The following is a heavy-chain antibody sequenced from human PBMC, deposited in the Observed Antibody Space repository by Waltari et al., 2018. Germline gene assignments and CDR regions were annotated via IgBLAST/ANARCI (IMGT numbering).Heavy chain of an antibody. Sequence: QVQLVQSGAEVKKPESSVKVSCQVSGGSFSPYAINGVRQAPGQGLEWMGRILPILNITQYSQKFQGRVTLTADTSTRVAYMELNSLTSEDTAVYFCSRGPQAAGNQLDPWGQGTLVTVSS. CDR3: SRGPQAAGNQLDP. CDR2: ILPILNIT. J-gene: IGHJ5*02. CDR1: GGSFSPYA. V-gene: IGHV1-69*04.